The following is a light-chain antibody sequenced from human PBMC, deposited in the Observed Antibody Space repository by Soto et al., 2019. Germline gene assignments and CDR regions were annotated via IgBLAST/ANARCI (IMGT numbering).Light chain of an antibody. CDR3: CSYAGSSLYV. Sequence: QFALTQPASVSGSPGHSLRIFCTGTSRAVGNYNLVSWYQQHPGTAPELIIYEVNKCASGVSDRLSGSKSGNTASLTISGLQTEDEADYYCCSYAGSSLYVFGTGTKVTVL. J-gene: IGLJ1*01. V-gene: IGLV2-23*02. CDR2: EVN. CDR1: SRAVGNYNL.